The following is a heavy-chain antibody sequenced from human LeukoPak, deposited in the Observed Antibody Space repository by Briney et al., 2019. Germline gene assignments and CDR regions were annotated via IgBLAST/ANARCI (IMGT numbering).Heavy chain of an antibody. CDR2: IHNTGNA. V-gene: IGHV4-30-4*08. D-gene: IGHD1-26*01. Sequence: PSKTLSLTCTVSGGSFGSGDYYWSWVRQPPGKGLEWIGYIHNTGNAYYNPSLKSRVTVSIDTSRNQFSLKVTSVTAADTAVYYCAREVGDADTTYSDAFDIWGQGTMVTVSS. CDR3: AREVGDADTTYSDAFDI. CDR1: GGSFGSGDYY. J-gene: IGHJ3*02.